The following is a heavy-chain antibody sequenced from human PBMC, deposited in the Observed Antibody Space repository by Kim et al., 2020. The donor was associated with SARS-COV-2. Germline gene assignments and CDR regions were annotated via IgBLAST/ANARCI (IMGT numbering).Heavy chain of an antibody. V-gene: IGHV1-69*13. Sequence: SVKVSCKASGGTFSSYAISWVRQAPGQGLEWMGGIIPIFGTANYAQKFQGRVTITADESTSTAYMELSSLRSEDTAVYYCATGGGYSYGYGVRNWFDPWGQGTLVTVSS. CDR2: IIPIFGTA. J-gene: IGHJ5*02. CDR3: ATGGGYSYGYGVRNWFDP. D-gene: IGHD5-18*01. CDR1: GGTFSSYA.